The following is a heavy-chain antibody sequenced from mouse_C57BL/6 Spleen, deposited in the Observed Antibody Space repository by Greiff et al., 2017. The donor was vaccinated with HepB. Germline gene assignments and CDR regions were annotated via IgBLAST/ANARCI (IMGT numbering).Heavy chain of an antibody. V-gene: IGHV1-55*01. D-gene: IGHD4-1*01. CDR2: IYPGSGST. Sequence: VKLQQPGAELVKPGASVKMSCKASGYTFTSYWITWVKQRPGQGLEWIGDIYPGSGSTNYNEKFKSKATLTVDTSSSTAYMQLSSLTSEDSAVYYCARSWDRSAWFAYWGQGTLVTVSA. J-gene: IGHJ3*01. CDR1: GYTFTSYW. CDR3: ARSWDRSAWFAY.